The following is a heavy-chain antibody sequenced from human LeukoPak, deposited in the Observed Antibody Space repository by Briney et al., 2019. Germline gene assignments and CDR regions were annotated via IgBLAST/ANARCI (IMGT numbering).Heavy chain of an antibody. D-gene: IGHD3-9*01. CDR3: AREIGYYDILTGYYYYYYGMDV. Sequence: GRSLRLSCAASGFTFSSYGMHWVRQAPGKGLEWVAVTWYDGSNKYYADSVKGRFTISRDNSKNTLYLQMNSLRAEDTAVYYCAREIGYYDILTGYYYYYYGMDVWGKGTTVTVSS. CDR1: GFTFSSYG. J-gene: IGHJ6*04. CDR2: TWYDGSNK. V-gene: IGHV3-33*01.